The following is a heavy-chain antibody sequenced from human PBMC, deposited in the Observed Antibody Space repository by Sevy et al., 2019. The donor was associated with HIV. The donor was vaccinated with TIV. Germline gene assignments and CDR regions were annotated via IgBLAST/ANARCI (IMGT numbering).Heavy chain of an antibody. CDR2: INPNSGST. CDR1: GYTFTGHY. J-gene: IGHJ3*02. V-gene: IGHV1-2*02. Sequence: ASVKVCCKASGYTFTGHYMHWVRQAPGQGPEWMGWINPNSGSTDYAQKFQGRVTLTRDTSISTAYLELSRLTSDDTAVYYCARVFPYCSGGSCYSPYDAFDIWGQGTMVTVSS. CDR3: ARVFPYCSGGSCYSPYDAFDI. D-gene: IGHD2-15*01.